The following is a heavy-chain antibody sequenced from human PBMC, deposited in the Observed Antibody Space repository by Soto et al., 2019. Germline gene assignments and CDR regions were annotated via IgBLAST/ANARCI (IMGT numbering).Heavy chain of an antibody. Sequence: GESLKISCKGSGYSFTSYWIGWVRQMPGKGLEWMGIIYPGDSDTRYSPSFQGQVTISADKSISTAYLQWSSLKASDTAMYYCARQGQWLATYNWFDPWGQGTLVTVSS. CDR2: IYPGDSDT. J-gene: IGHJ5*02. V-gene: IGHV5-51*01. CDR3: ARQGQWLATYNWFDP. D-gene: IGHD6-19*01. CDR1: GYSFTSYW.